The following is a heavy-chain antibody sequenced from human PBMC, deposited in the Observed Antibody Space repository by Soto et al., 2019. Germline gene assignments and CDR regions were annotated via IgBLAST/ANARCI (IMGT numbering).Heavy chain of an antibody. D-gene: IGHD1-1*01. CDR2: ISGSGGST. CDR3: AKKTGTVGYYYGMDV. J-gene: IGHJ6*02. CDR1: GFTFSSYA. Sequence: PGGSLRLSCAASGFTFSSYAMSWARQAPGKGLEWVSAISGSGGSTYYADSVKGRFTISRDNSKNTLYLQMNSLRAEDTAVYYCAKKTGTVGYYYGMDVWGQGTTVTVSS. V-gene: IGHV3-23*01.